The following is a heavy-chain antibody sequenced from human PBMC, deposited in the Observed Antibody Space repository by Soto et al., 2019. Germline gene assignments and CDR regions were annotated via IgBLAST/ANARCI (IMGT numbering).Heavy chain of an antibody. V-gene: IGHV3-23*01. J-gene: IGHJ5*02. D-gene: IGHD3-10*01. CDR1: GFTLQNYA. Sequence: GGSLRLSCTASGFTLQNYAMAWVRQAPGKGLEWVSTLIGGHYGTAYSYSVKGRFTVSRDNSKNCLYLQMNSLGVEDTAMYFCAKGKSTGDIDWFDPWGQGSLVTVSS. CDR2: LIGGHYGT. CDR3: AKGKSTGDIDWFDP.